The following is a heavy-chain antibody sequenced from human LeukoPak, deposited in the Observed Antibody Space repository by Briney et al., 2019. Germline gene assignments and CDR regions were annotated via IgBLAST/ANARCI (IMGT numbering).Heavy chain of an antibody. CDR3: ASHCSSTSCQDY. J-gene: IGHJ4*02. CDR2: IITILGIA. CDR1: GGTFSSYT. D-gene: IGHD2-2*01. Sequence: SVKVSCKASGGTFSSYTISWVRQAPGQGLEWMGRIITILGIANYAQKFQGRVTITADKSTSTAYMELSSLRSEDTAVYYCASHCSSTSCQDYWGQGTLVTVSS. V-gene: IGHV1-69*02.